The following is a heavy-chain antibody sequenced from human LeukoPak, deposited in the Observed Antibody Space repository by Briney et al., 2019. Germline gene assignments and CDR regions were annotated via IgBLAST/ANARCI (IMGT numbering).Heavy chain of an antibody. V-gene: IGHV4-59*01. Sequence: SETPSLTCTVSGGSISTYYWNWIRQPPGKGLDWIGYIYYGDTTDYNPSLQSRVTISVDTSKNQFSLKLTSVTTADTAVYYCARGLNDYYFDYWGQGALVTVSS. CDR3: ARGLNDYYFDY. D-gene: IGHD2-21*02. CDR2: IYYGDTT. CDR1: GGSISTYY. J-gene: IGHJ4*02.